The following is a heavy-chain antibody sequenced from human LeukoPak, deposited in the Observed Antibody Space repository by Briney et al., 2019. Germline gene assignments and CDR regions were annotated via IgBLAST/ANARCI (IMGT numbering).Heavy chain of an antibody. CDR2: IYYSGST. J-gene: IGHJ3*01. Sequence: SETLSLTCTVSGGSISSYYWSWIRQPPGKGLEWIGYIYYSGSTNYNPSLKSRVTISIDTPKNQFSLKLTSVTAADTAVYYCARDRPLDAFDVWGQGTMVTVS. CDR1: GGSISSYY. CDR3: ARDRPLDAFDV. V-gene: IGHV4-59*12.